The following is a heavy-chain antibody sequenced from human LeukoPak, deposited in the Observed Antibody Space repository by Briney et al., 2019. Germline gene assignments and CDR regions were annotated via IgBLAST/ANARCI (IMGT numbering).Heavy chain of an antibody. CDR1: GFTFSSYA. CDR3: AKGYYGSGRASNWFDP. CDR2: ISGSGGST. Sequence: GGSLRLSCAASGFTFSSYAMSWVRQAPGKGLEWVSAISGSGGSTYYADSVKGRFSISRDNSKNTLYLQMNSLGAEDTSVYYCAKGYYGSGRASNWFDPWGQGTLVTVSS. V-gene: IGHV3-23*01. D-gene: IGHD3-10*01. J-gene: IGHJ5*02.